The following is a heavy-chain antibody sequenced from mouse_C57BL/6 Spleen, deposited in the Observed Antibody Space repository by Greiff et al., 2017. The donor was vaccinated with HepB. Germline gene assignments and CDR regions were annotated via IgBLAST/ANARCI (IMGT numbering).Heavy chain of an antibody. Sequence: DVKLVESGGGLVKPGGSLKLSCAASGFTFSDYGMHWVRQAPEKGLEWVAYISSGSSTIYYADTVKGRFTISRDNAKNTLFLQMTSLRSEDTAMYYCAKVYYGSSMDYWGQGTSVTVSS. D-gene: IGHD1-1*01. V-gene: IGHV5-17*01. CDR1: GFTFSDYG. J-gene: IGHJ4*01. CDR2: ISSGSSTI. CDR3: AKVYYGSSMDY.